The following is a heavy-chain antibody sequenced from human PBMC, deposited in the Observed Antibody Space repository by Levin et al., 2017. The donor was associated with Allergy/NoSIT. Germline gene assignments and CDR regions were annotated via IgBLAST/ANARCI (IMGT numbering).Heavy chain of an antibody. V-gene: IGHV3-23*01. CDR1: GFTFSKYV. J-gene: IGHJ4*02. Sequence: HPGGSLRLSCAASGFTFSKYVMSWVRQAPGRGLECVATITSSGAATYYGDSVRGRFTITRDNSKSALFLQMEGLRAEDSAVYFCAKVWEAAEDVDYWGQGTLVTVSS. CDR2: ITSSGAAT. D-gene: IGHD1-26*01. CDR3: AKVWEAAEDVDY.